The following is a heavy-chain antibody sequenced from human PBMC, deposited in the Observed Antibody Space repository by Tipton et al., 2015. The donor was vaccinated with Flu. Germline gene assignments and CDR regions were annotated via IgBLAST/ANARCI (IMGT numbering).Heavy chain of an antibody. CDR2: IYYSGST. J-gene: IGHJ4*02. CDR3: ARAPESRTHDYGDAPDH. CDR1: GGSISSYY. Sequence: TLSLTCTVSGGSISSYYWSWIRQPPGKGLEWIGYIYYSGSTNYNPSLKSRDTISVDTSKNQFSLKLSSVTAADTAVYYCARAPESRTHDYGDAPDHWGQGTLVTVSS. V-gene: IGHV4-59*01. D-gene: IGHD4-17*01.